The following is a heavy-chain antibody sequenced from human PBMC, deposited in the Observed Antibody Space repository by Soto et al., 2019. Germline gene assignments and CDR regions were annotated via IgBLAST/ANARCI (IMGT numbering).Heavy chain of an antibody. CDR1: GGSISSGDYY. V-gene: IGHV4-30-4*01. CDR3: ARTIYDSSGYYYSDY. D-gene: IGHD3-22*01. Sequence: SETLSLTCTVSGGSISSGDYYWSWIRQPPGKGLEWIGYIYYSGSTYYNPSLKSRVTISVDTSKNQFSLKLSSVTAADTAVYYCARTIYDSSGYYYSDYWGQGTLVTVSS. CDR2: IYYSGST. J-gene: IGHJ4*02.